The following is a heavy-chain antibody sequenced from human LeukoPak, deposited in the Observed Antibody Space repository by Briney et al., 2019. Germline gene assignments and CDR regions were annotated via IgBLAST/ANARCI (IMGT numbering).Heavy chain of an antibody. V-gene: IGHV4-30-2*01. CDR1: GSSISSGGFY. CDR2: IYHSGST. CDR3: ATMRGYCSSPTCQDS. D-gene: IGHD2-2*01. J-gene: IGHJ4*02. Sequence: SQTLSLTCTVSGSSISSGGFYWTWIRQPPGKGLEWIGYIYHSGSTYSNPSLKSRVTISVDTSKNQFSLKLSSVTAADTAMYYCATMRGYCSSPTCQDSWGQGTLVTVSS.